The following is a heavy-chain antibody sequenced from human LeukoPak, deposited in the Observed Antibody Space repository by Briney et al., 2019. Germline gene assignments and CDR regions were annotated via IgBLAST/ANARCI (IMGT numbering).Heavy chain of an antibody. D-gene: IGHD3-10*01. CDR1: GFTFSGSA. V-gene: IGHV3-73*01. CDR2: IRSKANSYAT. J-gene: IGHJ3*02. CDR3: TKGFGELSI. Sequence: PGGSLRLSCAASGFTFSGSAMHWVRQASGKGLKWVGRIRSKANSYATAYAASVKGRFTISRDDSKNTAYLQMNSLKTEDTAVYYCTKGFGELSIWGQGTMVTVSS.